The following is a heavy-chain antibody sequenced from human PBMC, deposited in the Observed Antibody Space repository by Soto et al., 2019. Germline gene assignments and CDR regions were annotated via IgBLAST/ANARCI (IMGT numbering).Heavy chain of an antibody. CDR1: GYSFTTYC. J-gene: IGHJ6*02. CDR2: IDPSDSYT. Sequence: GESLKISCNGSGYSFTTYCISWVRQMPGKGLEWMGKIDPSDSYTNYSPSFQGHVTISADKSISTAYLQWSSLKASDTAIYYCARHGDMDVWGQGTTVTVSS. V-gene: IGHV5-10-1*01. CDR3: ARHGDMDV.